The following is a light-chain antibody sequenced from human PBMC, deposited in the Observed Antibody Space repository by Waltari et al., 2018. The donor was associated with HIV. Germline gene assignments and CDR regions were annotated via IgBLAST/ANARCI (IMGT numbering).Light chain of an antibody. J-gene: IGKJ1*01. Sequence: DIVMTQSPDSLVVSLGERATINCKSSQSVLYSSNNKNYLAWYQQKPGQPPKLLIYWAATRESGVPARFSGSGSGTDFTLTISSLQAEDVAVYYCQQYYSTPWTFGQGTKVEIK. CDR1: QSVLYSSNNKNY. CDR3: QQYYSTPWT. V-gene: IGKV4-1*01. CDR2: WAA.